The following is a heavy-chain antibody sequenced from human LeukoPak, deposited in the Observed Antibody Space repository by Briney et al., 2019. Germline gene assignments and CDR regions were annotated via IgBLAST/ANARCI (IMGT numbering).Heavy chain of an antibody. J-gene: IGHJ6*03. CDR1: GGTFSSYA. CDR2: MNPNSGNT. V-gene: IGHV1-8*02. CDR3: ARGVSIVGATWYYYYMDV. D-gene: IGHD1-26*01. Sequence: ASVKVSCKASGGTFSSYAINWVRQATGQGLEWMGWMNPNSGNTGYAQKFQGRVTMTRNTSISTAYMELSSLRSEDTAVYYCARGVSIVGATWYYYYMDVWGKGTTATVSS.